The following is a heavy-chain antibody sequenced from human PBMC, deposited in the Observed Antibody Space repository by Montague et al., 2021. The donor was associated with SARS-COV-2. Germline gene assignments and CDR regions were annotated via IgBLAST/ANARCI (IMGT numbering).Heavy chain of an antibody. V-gene: IGHV4-61*03. CDR3: AREVVGVKTNWLDT. J-gene: IGHJ5*02. D-gene: IGHD3-16*01. CDR1: GVSVSSNSYD. CDR2: IDFKGNT. Sequence: SETLSLTCSVSGVSVSSNSYDWTWIRRPPGKGLEWIGYIDFKGNTILNPSLQGRATTSIDTSKNHFSLRLTSVTPADTAVYYCAREVVGVKTNWLDTWGQGTLVTVSS.